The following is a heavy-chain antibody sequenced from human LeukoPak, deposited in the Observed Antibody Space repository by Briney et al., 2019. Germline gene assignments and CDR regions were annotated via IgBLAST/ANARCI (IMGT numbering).Heavy chain of an antibody. D-gene: IGHD3-3*02. Sequence: PGGSLRLSCAASGFTFSSCGMSWVRQAPGKGLEWVSGISGSGGSTFHADSVKGRFTISRDNSKNTVFLQLSSLRAEDTAIYYCAKASILAAASLPGYDYWGQGTVVTVSS. J-gene: IGHJ4*02. CDR3: AKASILAAASLPGYDY. CDR1: GFTFSSCG. CDR2: ISGSGGST. V-gene: IGHV3-23*01.